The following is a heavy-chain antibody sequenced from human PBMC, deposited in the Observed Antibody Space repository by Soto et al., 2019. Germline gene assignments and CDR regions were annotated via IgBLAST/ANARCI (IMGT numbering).Heavy chain of an antibody. CDR2: IHYSGST. V-gene: IGHV4-59*01. CDR1: GGSISSYY. D-gene: IGHD2-21*01. Sequence: SETLSLTCTVSGGSISSYYWSWIRQPPGKGLEWIGFIHYSGSTNYNPSLKSRVTMSVDTSKNQFSLKLTSVNAADTAVYYCTRGGDAYKNGHWGQGTLVTVS. CDR3: TRGGDAYKNGH. J-gene: IGHJ4*02.